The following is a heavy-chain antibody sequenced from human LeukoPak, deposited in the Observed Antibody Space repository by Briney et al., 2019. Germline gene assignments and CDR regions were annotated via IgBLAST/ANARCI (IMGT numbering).Heavy chain of an antibody. Sequence: GASVKVSCKASGYTFTSYYMHWVRQAPGQGLEWMGIINPSGGSTSYAQKFQGRVTMTRDTSTSTVYMELSSLRSEDTAVYYCATDLKPLHSGLYWFDPWGQGTLVTVSS. CDR2: INPSGGST. CDR1: GYTFTSYY. V-gene: IGHV1-46*01. CDR3: ATDLKPLHSGLYWFDP. D-gene: IGHD2-21*01. J-gene: IGHJ5*02.